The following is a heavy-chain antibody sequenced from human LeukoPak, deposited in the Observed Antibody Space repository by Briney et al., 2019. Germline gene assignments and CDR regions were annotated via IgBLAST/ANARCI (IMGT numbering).Heavy chain of an antibody. CDR1: GFTFSNYY. Sequence: GGSLRLSCAASGFTFSNYYMHWVRQAPGKGPEWVADIRRDGSEKNYMDSLKGRFTISRDNAKNSLYLQMNSLRVEDTAVYYCARGGPPYALDIWGQGTMVTVSS. CDR3: ARGGPPYALDI. CDR2: IRRDGSEK. J-gene: IGHJ3*02. D-gene: IGHD1-14*01. V-gene: IGHV3-7*01.